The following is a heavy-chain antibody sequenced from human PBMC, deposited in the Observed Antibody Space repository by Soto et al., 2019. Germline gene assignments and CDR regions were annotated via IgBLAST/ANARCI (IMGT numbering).Heavy chain of an antibody. Sequence: QVQLVESGGGVVQPGGSLRVSCAASGFSFSSYAMRWVRQAPGKGLERVAGITYDGSNKYYADSVKGRFTVSRDTSKNTLFLQMNSRRVEDTAVYHCAKDLWPERGSGSPLDYWGQGTLVTVSS. CDR3: AKDLWPERGSGSPLDY. V-gene: IGHV3-30*18. CDR1: GFSFSSYA. D-gene: IGHD6-19*01. CDR2: ITYDGSNK. J-gene: IGHJ4*02.